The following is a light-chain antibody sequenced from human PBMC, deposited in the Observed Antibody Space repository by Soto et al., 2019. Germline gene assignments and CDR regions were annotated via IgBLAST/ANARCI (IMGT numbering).Light chain of an antibody. CDR1: SSDVAGYNY. J-gene: IGLJ2*01. CDR3: CSYAGTYTFV. CDR2: DVH. V-gene: IGLV2-11*01. Sequence: QPVLTQPRSVSGSPGQSVTISCTGTSSDVAGYNYVSWYQQHPGKAPKLVIYDVHKRPSGVPDRFSGSRSGYTASLAISGLQAEDEADYFCCSYAGTYTFVFGGGTKLTVL.